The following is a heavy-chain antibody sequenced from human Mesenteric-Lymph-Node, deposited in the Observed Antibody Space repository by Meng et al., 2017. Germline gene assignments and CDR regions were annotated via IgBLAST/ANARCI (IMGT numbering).Heavy chain of an antibody. CDR3: ARQTVLLWFGEFPFDY. V-gene: IGHV3-48*03. CDR1: GFTFSSYE. CDR2: ISSSGSTI. Sequence: GESLKISCAASGFTFSSYEMNWVRQAPGKGLEWVSYISSSGSTIYYADSVKGRFTISRDNAKNSLYLQMNSLRAEDTAVYYCARQTVLLWFGEFPFDYWGQGTLVTVSS. D-gene: IGHD3-10*01. J-gene: IGHJ4*02.